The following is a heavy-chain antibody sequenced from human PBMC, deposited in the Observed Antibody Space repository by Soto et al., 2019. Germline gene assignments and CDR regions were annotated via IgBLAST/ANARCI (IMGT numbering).Heavy chain of an antibody. D-gene: IGHD2-15*01. CDR2: INAGNGNT. J-gene: IGHJ5*02. V-gene: IGHV1-3*01. CDR3: ARDRSPESGWYWFDP. CDR1: GYTFTSYA. Sequence: ASVKVSCKASGYTFTSYAMHWVRQAPGQRLEWMGWINAGNGNTKYLQKFQGRISITSDTSASTAYMELSSLRSEDTAVYYCARDRSPESGWYWFDPWGQGTLVTVSS.